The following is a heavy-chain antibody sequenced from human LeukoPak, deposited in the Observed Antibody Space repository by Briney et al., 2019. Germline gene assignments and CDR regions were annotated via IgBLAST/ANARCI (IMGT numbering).Heavy chain of an antibody. CDR3: AREGRYRYGYNEYHSYMDI. CDR2: IYYSGST. J-gene: IGHJ6*03. CDR1: GGSISSYY. V-gene: IGHV4-59*01. D-gene: IGHD5-24*01. Sequence: SETLSLTCTVSGGSISSYYWSWIRQPPGKGLGWLGYIYYSGSTNYNPSLKSRVTISVGTSKNQFSLKLSSVTAAETAVYYCAREGRYRYGYNEYHSYMDIWGKGTTVTVSS.